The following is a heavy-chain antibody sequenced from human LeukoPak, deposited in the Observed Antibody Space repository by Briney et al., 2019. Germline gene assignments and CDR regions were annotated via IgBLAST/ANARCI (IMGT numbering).Heavy chain of an antibody. Sequence: PSETLSLTCAVYGGSFSGYYWSWIRQPPGKGLEWIGEINHSGSTNHNPSLKSRVTISVDTSKNQFSLKLSSVTAADTAVYYCARGRAGWTTVTTTPTNWGQGTLVTVSS. CDR1: GGSFSGYY. J-gene: IGHJ4*02. D-gene: IGHD4-11*01. CDR2: INHSGST. V-gene: IGHV4-34*01. CDR3: ARGRAGWTTVTTTPTN.